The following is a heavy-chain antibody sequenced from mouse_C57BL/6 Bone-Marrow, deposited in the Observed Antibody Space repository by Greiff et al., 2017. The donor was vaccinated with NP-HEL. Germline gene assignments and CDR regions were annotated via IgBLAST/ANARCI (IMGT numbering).Heavy chain of an antibody. Sequence: QVQLKESGAELARPGASVKLSCKASGYTFTSYGISWVKQRTGQGLEWIGEIYPRSGNTYYNEKFKGKATLTADKSSSTAYMELRSLTSEDSAVYFCARLRIYGNFFDYWGQGTTRTVSS. V-gene: IGHV1-81*01. CDR1: GYTFTSYG. D-gene: IGHD2-1*01. CDR2: IYPRSGNT. CDR3: ARLRIYGNFFDY. J-gene: IGHJ2*01.